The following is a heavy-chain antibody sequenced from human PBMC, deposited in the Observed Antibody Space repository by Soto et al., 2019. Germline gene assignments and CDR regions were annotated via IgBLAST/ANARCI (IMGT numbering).Heavy chain of an antibody. CDR3: AKRTVGWYFDL. CDR2: ISGSGGST. D-gene: IGHD4-17*01. Sequence: EVQVLESGGGLVQPGGSLRLSCAASGFTFSSYAMSWVRQAPGKGLEWVSAISGSGGSTYYADSVRGRLTISRDNSKNTLYLQMNSLRAEDTAVYYCAKRTVGWYFDLWGSGNLVTVSS. V-gene: IGHV3-23*01. CDR1: GFTFSSYA. J-gene: IGHJ2*01.